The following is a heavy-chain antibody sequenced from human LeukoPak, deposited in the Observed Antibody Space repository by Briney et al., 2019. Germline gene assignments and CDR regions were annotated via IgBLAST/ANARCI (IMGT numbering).Heavy chain of an antibody. CDR3: ARLDYYDSRKPIDAFDV. J-gene: IGHJ3*01. D-gene: IGHD3-22*01. CDR2: IYDSGRT. CDR1: GGSISSSSYY. Sequence: PSETLSLTCTVSGGSISSSSYYWGWIRQPPGKGLEWIGGIYDSGRTYYNPSLTSRVTISVDTSKDQFSLILSSVTAADTAVYYCARLDYYDSRKPIDAFDVWGQGTMVTVSS. V-gene: IGHV4-39*01.